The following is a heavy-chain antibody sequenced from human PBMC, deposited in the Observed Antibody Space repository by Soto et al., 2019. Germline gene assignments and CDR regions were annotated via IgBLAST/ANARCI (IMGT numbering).Heavy chain of an antibody. J-gene: IGHJ4*02. D-gene: IGHD6-13*01. CDR3: AKDQAGSSSQTYFFDY. CDR2: ISYDGRNE. CDR1: GFTCSSYA. V-gene: IGHV3-30*04. Sequence: PGGSLRLSCAASGFTCSSYAMHWFRQAPGKGLEWVAFISYDGRNEFYADSVKGRFTISRDNSKNTLYLQMNSLRTEDTAVYHCAKDQAGSSSQTYFFDYWGQGSLVTVSS.